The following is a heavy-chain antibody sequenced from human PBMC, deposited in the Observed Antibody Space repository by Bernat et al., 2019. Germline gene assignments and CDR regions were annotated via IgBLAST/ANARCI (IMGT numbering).Heavy chain of an antibody. D-gene: IGHD1-20*01. V-gene: IGHV3-9*01. CDR3: AGSNWNDQTVP. CDR1: GFTFDDYA. J-gene: IGHJ5*02. CDR2: ISWNSGSI. Sequence: EVQLVESGGGLVQPGRSLRLSCAASGFTFDDYAMHWVRQAPGKGLEWVSGISWNSGSIGYADSVKGRFTISRDNAKNSLYLQMNSLRAEDTALYYCAGSNWNDQTVPWGQGTLVTVSS.